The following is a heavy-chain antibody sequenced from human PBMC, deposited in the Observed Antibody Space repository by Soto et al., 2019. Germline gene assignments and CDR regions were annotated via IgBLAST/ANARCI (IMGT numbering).Heavy chain of an antibody. CDR3: ARGFRPTEERGYYYYYMDV. D-gene: IGHD1-1*01. CDR2: INHSGST. CDR1: GGSFSGYY. Sequence: SETLSLTCAVYGGSFSGYYWSWIRQPPGKGLEWIGEINHSGSTNYNPSLRSRVTISVDTSKNQFSLKLSSVTAADTAVYYCARGFRPTEERGYYYYYMDVWGKGTTVT. V-gene: IGHV4-34*01. J-gene: IGHJ6*03.